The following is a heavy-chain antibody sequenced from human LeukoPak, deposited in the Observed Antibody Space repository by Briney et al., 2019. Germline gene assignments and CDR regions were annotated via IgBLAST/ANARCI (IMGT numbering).Heavy chain of an antibody. D-gene: IGHD2-2*02. J-gene: IGHJ4*02. CDR3: ARPGGYCNSTTCYTFQFFDY. Sequence: GESLKISCKGSGYKFTNYWIGWVRQMPGKGLEWMGIIYLGDSDTVYSPSFQGRVTISADKSINTAYLQWSDLKASDNAMYYCARPGGYCNSTTCYTFQFFDYWGQGTLVTVSS. V-gene: IGHV5-51*01. CDR2: IYLGDSDT. CDR1: GYKFTNYW.